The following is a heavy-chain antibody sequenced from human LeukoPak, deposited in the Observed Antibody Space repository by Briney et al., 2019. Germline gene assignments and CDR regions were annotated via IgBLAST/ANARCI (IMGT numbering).Heavy chain of an antibody. CDR1: GGSISSSSYY. CDR3: ARHGAYYTQWSQAQNWFDP. V-gene: IGHV4-39*01. D-gene: IGHD2-2*02. J-gene: IGHJ5*02. CDR2: IYYSGST. Sequence: PSETLSLTCTVSGGSISSSSYYWGWIRQPPGKGLEWIGSIYYSGSTNYNPSLKSRVTISVDTSKNQFSLRLSSVTAADTAVYYCARHGAYYTQWSQAQNWFDPWGQGALVTVSS.